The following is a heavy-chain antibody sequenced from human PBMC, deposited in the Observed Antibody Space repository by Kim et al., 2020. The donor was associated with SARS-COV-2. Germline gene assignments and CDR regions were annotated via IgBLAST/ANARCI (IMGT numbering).Heavy chain of an antibody. CDR1: GFTFSSYG. CDR3: AKGGVMTTVTNRFRYYYYGMDV. J-gene: IGHJ6*02. Sequence: GGSLRLFCAASGFTFSSYGMHWVRQAPGKGLEWVAVISYDGSNKYYADSVKGRFTISRDNSKNTLYLQMNSLRAEDTAVYYCAKGGVMTTVTNRFRYYYYGMDVWGQGTTVTVSS. D-gene: IGHD4-17*01. CDR2: ISYDGSNK. V-gene: IGHV3-30*18.